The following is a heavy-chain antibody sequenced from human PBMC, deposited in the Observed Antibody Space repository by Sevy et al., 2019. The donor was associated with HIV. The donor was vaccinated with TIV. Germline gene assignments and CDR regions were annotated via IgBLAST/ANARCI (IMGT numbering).Heavy chain of an antibody. CDR3: AKGLRLTRGPYYYYMDV. Sequence: GGSLRLSCAASGFTFSTYAMNWVRQAPGKGLEWVSAISGSGGNTFYADSVKGRFAISRDNSKNTLYLQMNSLRAEDTAVYYCAKGLRLTRGPYYYYMDVWGKGTTVTVSS. D-gene: IGHD4-17*01. CDR1: GFTFSTYA. CDR2: ISGSGGNT. J-gene: IGHJ6*03. V-gene: IGHV3-23*01.